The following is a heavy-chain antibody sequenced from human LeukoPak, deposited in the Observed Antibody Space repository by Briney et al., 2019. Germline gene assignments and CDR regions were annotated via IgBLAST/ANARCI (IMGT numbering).Heavy chain of an antibody. CDR1: GYTFTSYG. V-gene: IGHV1-18*01. Sequence: ASVKVSCKASGYTFTSYGISWVRQAPGQGLEWMGWISAYNGNTNYAQKLQGRATMTTDTSTSTAYMELRSLRSDDTAVYYCARDRIQLWTQYYYYGMDVWGQGTTVTVSS. CDR2: ISAYNGNT. D-gene: IGHD5-18*01. CDR3: ARDRIQLWTQYYYYGMDV. J-gene: IGHJ6*02.